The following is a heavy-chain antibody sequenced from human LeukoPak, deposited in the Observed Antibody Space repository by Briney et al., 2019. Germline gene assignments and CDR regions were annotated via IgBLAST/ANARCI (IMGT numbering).Heavy chain of an antibody. CDR2: ISYDGSNK. D-gene: IGHD1-26*01. J-gene: IGHJ4*02. Sequence: GGSLRLSCAASGFTFSSYAMHWVRQAPGKGLEWVAIISYDGSNKYYADSVKGRFTISRDNSKNTLYLQLNSLRAEDAAVYYCARDQSGSYFNWGQGTLVTVSS. CDR3: ARDQSGSYFN. V-gene: IGHV3-30*04. CDR1: GFTFSSYA.